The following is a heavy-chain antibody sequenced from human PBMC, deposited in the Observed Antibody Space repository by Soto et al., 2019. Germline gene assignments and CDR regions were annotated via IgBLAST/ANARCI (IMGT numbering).Heavy chain of an antibody. CDR3: TTEGSGSYYNVLVGY. CDR1: GFNFSNAW. V-gene: IGHV3-15*01. J-gene: IGHJ4*02. CDR2: IKSKPDGGTT. Sequence: VQLVESGGGLVKPGGSLRLSCAASGFNFSNAWLSWVRQAPGKGLEWVGRIKSKPDGGTTDYAAPVKGRFTISRDDSKNTLYLQMNSLKTEDTAVYYCTTEGSGSYYNVLVGYWGQGTLVTVSS. D-gene: IGHD3-10*01.